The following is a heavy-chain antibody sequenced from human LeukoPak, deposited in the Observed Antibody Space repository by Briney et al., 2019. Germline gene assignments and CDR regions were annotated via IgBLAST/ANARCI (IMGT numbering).Heavy chain of an antibody. CDR1: GFTFSSYA. CDR2: ISYDGSNK. V-gene: IGHV3-30*04. J-gene: IGHJ4*02. D-gene: IGHD4-17*01. Sequence: GGSLRLSCAASGFTFSSYAMHWVRQAPGKGLEWVAVISYDGSNKYYADSVKGRFTISRDNSKNTLYLQMNSLRAEDTAVYYCAKDVTDYGDYGGYFDYWGQGTLVTVSS. CDR3: AKDVTDYGDYGGYFDY.